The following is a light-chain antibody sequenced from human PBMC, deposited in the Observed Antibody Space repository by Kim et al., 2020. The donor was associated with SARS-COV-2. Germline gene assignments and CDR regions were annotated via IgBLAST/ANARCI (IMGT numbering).Light chain of an antibody. CDR2: EVN. CDR3: SSYAGGNNWV. V-gene: IGLV2-8*01. CDR1: SSDVGSYNY. Sequence: GQSVTISCTGTSSDVGSYNYVSWYQQHPGKAPKLMIYEVNKRTSGVPDRFPGSRSGNTASLTVSGLQADDEADYYCSSYAGGNNWVFGGGTKLTVL. J-gene: IGLJ3*02.